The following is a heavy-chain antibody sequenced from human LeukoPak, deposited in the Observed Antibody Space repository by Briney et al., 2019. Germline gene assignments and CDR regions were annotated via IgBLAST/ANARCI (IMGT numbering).Heavy chain of an antibody. CDR1: GFTFSSYA. CDR2: ISYDGKKI. CDR3: ARDPLSSIPYYYYGVDV. V-gene: IGHV3-30*04. J-gene: IGHJ6*02. Sequence: GGSLRLSCAASGFTFSSYAMHWVRQAPGKGLEWVAVISYDGKKIYYADSLKGRFTLSRDDSENTLYLQMNSLRPEDTGLYYCARDPLSSIPYYYYGVDVWGQGPRSQSP. D-gene: IGHD6-6*01.